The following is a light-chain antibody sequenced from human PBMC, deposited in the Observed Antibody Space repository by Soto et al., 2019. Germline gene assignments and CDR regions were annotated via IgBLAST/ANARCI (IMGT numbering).Light chain of an antibody. Sequence: QSALTQPASVSGSPGQSITIACTGTSSDVGGYNYVSWYQQHPGKAPKLMIYEVSNRPSGVSNRFSGSKSGNTASLTISGLQAVDEADYYCSSYTSSSTLVIGGGTQL. J-gene: IGLJ2*01. CDR1: SSDVGGYNY. CDR3: SSYTSSSTLV. V-gene: IGLV2-14*01. CDR2: EVS.